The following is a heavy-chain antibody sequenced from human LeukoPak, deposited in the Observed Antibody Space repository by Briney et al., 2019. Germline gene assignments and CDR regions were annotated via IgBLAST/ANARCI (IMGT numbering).Heavy chain of an antibody. V-gene: IGHV1-2*02. D-gene: IGHD3-10*01. CDR3: ARGSITMVRGVIITFDY. CDR2: INPNSGGT. Sequence: GASVKVSCKASGYTFTAYYMHWVRQAPGQGLEWMGWINPNSGGTNYAQKLQGRVTMTTDTSTSTAYMELRSLRSDDTAVCYCARGSITMVRGVIITFDYWGQGTLVTVSS. CDR1: GYTFTAYY. J-gene: IGHJ4*02.